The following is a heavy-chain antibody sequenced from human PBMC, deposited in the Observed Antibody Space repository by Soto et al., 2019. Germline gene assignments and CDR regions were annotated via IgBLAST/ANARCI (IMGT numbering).Heavy chain of an antibody. CDR3: GRERPDALYCTNGVCHPRGAFDI. D-gene: IGHD2-8*01. CDR1: GYTFTSYG. J-gene: IGHJ3*02. V-gene: IGHV1-18*01. Sequence: ASVKVSCKASGYTFTSYGISWVRQAPGQGLEWMGWISAYNGNTNYAQKLQGRVTMTTDTSTSTAYMELRSLRSDDTAVYYCGRERPDALYCTNGVCHPRGAFDIWGQGTMVTVSS. CDR2: ISAYNGNT.